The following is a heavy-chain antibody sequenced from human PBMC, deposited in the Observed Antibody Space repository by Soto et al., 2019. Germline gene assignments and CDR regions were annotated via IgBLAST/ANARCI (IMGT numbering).Heavy chain of an antibody. CDR2: ISGSGGST. J-gene: IGHJ6*02. D-gene: IGHD3-3*01. CDR3: AKDFQRKRTIFGVVKQFYYGMDV. Sequence: PGGSLRLSCAGSGFTFSNYAMSWVRQAPGKGLEWVSAISGSGGSTYYADSVKGRFTISRDNSKNTLYLQMNSLRAEDTAVYYCAKDFQRKRTIFGVVKQFYYGMDVWGQGTTVTVSS. V-gene: IGHV3-23*01. CDR1: GFTFSNYA.